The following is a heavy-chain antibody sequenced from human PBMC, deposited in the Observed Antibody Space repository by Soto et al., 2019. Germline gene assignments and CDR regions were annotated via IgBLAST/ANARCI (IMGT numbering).Heavy chain of an antibody. Sequence: QVQLVQSGAEVKKPGASVRVSCKTSGYTFTNYDIMWVRRVAGQGLEWMGWVNPNSGNTGYAQKFQDRVTMTRDRFISTAYMALRSLTYEDPAFYYCARGRRANFAPWGQGPLVTVSS. CDR3: ARGRRANFAP. CDR2: VNPNSGNT. V-gene: IGHV1-8*01. CDR1: GYTFTNYD. J-gene: IGHJ5*02. D-gene: IGHD6-25*01.